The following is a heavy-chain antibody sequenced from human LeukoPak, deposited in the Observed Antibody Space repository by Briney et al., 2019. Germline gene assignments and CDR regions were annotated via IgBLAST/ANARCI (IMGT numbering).Heavy chain of an antibody. CDR3: ATRRDGYTLRWRRFDS. D-gene: IGHD5-24*01. Sequence: PSETLSLTCAVYGGSFSDYYWSWIRQPPGKGLEWIGEINHSGSTNYNPSLKSRVTISEDTSRSQFFLNLSSVTAADTAVYYCATRRDGYTLRWRRFDSWGQGTPVTVSS. V-gene: IGHV4-34*01. CDR1: GGSFSDYY. CDR2: INHSGST. J-gene: IGHJ4*02.